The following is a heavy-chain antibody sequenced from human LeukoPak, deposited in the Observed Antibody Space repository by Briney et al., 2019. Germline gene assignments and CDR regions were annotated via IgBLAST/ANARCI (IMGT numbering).Heavy chain of an antibody. J-gene: IGHJ4*02. CDR3: ASLHSSGPQGVDY. D-gene: IGHD6-25*01. V-gene: IGHV4-34*01. CDR2: INHSENT. CDR1: GGSFSGYY. Sequence: PSETLSLTCAVYGGSFSGYYWSWIRQPPGKGLEWIGEINHSENTNYNPSLKSRVTISVDTSKNQFSPKLSSVTAADTAVYFCASLHSSGPQGVDYWGQGTLVTVSS.